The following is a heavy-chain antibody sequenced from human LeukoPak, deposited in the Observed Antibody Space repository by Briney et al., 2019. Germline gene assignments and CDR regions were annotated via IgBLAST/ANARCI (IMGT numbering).Heavy chain of an antibody. Sequence: PSETLSLTCTVSGGSISSYYWSWIRQPPGKGLEWIGYIYYSGSTYYNPSLKSRVTISVDTSKNQFSLKLSSVTAADTAVYYCARDPGYCSGGSCYSRSVGMDVWGQGTTVTVSS. CDR1: GGSISSYY. D-gene: IGHD2-15*01. CDR3: ARDPGYCSGGSCYSRSVGMDV. V-gene: IGHV4-59*12. J-gene: IGHJ6*02. CDR2: IYYSGST.